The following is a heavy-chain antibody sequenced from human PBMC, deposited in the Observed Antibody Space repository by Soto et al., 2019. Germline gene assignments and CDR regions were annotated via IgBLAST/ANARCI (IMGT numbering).Heavy chain of an antibody. CDR1: GGSISSYY. CDR2: IYYSGST. V-gene: IGHV4-59*01. CDR3: ARVVGIHIAARPNSYWYFDL. Sequence: QVQLQESGPGLVKPSETLSLTCTVSGGSISSYYWSWIRQPPGKGLEWIGYIYYSGSTNYNPSLKSRVTISVDTAKNQFSLKLSSVTAADTAVYYCARVVGIHIAARPNSYWYFDLWGRGTLVTVSS. D-gene: IGHD6-6*01. J-gene: IGHJ2*01.